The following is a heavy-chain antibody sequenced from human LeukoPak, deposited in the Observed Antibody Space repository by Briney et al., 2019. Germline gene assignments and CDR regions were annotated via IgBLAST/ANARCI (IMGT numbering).Heavy chain of an antibody. Sequence: GESLRISCQGSGYRFTNYWITWVRQMPGKGLEWMGRIDPSDSYTNYSPSFQGHVTISADKSISTAYLQWSSLKASDTAMYYCASQPVVYDSSGYYYSDYWGQGTLVTVSS. CDR1: GYRFTNYW. CDR3: ASQPVVYDSSGYYYSDY. V-gene: IGHV5-10-1*01. CDR2: IDPSDSYT. J-gene: IGHJ4*02. D-gene: IGHD3-22*01.